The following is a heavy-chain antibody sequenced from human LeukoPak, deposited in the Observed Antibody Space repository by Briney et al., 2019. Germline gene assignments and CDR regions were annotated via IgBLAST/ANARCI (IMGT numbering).Heavy chain of an antibody. CDR1: GYTFTGYY. J-gene: IGHJ4*02. CDR3: ARALRGEGYFDY. D-gene: IGHD3-10*01. Sequence: ASVKVSCKASGYTFTGYYMHWVRQAPGQGLEWMGWINPNSGGTNYAQKFQGRVTMTRDTSISTAYMELSRLGSEDTAVYYCARALRGEGYFDYWGQGTLVTVSS. CDR2: INPNSGGT. V-gene: IGHV1-2*02.